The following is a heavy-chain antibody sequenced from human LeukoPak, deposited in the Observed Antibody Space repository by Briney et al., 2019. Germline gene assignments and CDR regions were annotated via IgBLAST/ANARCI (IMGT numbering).Heavy chain of an antibody. Sequence: PSQTLSLTCTVSGGSISSGGYYWSWNPQHPGMGLVWIGYIYYSGSTYYNPSLKSRVTISVDTSKNQFSLKLSSVTAADTAVYYCARVDCSSTSCYSDYWGQGTLVTVSS. CDR3: ARVDCSSTSCYSDY. CDR2: IYYSGST. D-gene: IGHD2-2*01. J-gene: IGHJ4*02. CDR1: GGSISSGGYY. V-gene: IGHV4-31*03.